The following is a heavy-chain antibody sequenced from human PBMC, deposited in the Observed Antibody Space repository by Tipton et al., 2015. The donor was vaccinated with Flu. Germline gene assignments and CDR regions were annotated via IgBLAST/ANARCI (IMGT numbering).Heavy chain of an antibody. CDR1: GDSMNTDDFS. J-gene: IGHJ4*02. Sequence: TLSLTCSVSGDSMNTDDFSWSWIRQPPGKVLEWIGYIYYNGNTFYNPSFRSRVSMSIDRSKTEFSLKLKSVTAADTAVYFCSRGLATFGPSTPFDHWGQGALVTVSS. CDR3: SRGLATFGPSTPFDH. D-gene: IGHD3-16*01. V-gene: IGHV4-30-2*01. CDR2: IYYNGNT.